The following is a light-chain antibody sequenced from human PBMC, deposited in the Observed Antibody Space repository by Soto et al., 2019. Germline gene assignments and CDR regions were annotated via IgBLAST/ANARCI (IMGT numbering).Light chain of an antibody. Sequence: DIQMTQSPSTLSASVGDRVTITCRASQSMGGWLAWYQQRPGKAPRLLIYDASSVESGVPSRFSGSRSGTKVTLAISSLQPEDFATYYCQHYHSYPYTFGQGTKLEIK. CDR3: QHYHSYPYT. J-gene: IGKJ2*01. V-gene: IGKV1-5*01. CDR1: QSMGGW. CDR2: DAS.